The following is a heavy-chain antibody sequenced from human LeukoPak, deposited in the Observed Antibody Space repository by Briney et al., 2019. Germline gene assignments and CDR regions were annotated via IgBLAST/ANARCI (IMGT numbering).Heavy chain of an antibody. CDR3: ARDSHFFGQDLGY. J-gene: IGHJ4*02. CDR1: GGSISSYY. V-gene: IGHV4-59*12. Sequence: SETLSLTCTVSGGSISSYYWSWIRQPPGKGLEWIGYIYYSGSTNYNPSLKSRVTISVDTSKNQFSLKLSSVTAADTAVYYCARDSHFFGQDLGYWGQGTLVTVSS. CDR2: IYYSGST. D-gene: IGHD3-10*01.